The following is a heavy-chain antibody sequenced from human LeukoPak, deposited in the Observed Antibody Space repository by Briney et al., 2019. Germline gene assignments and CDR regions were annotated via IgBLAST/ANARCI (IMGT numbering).Heavy chain of an antibody. CDR2: ISGSGGST. CDR3: ARDAADYYGSGIYDY. Sequence: PGGSLRLSCAASGFTFSSYGMSWVRQAPGKGLEWVSAISGSGGSTYYADSVKGRFTISRDNAKNSLYLQMNSLRAEDTAVYYCARDAADYYGSGIYDYWGQGTLVTVSS. D-gene: IGHD3-10*01. V-gene: IGHV3-23*01. CDR1: GFTFSSYG. J-gene: IGHJ4*02.